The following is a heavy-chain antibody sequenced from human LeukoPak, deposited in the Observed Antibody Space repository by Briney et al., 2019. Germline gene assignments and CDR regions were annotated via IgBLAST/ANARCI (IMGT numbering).Heavy chain of an antibody. CDR1: GYSFTSYW. V-gene: IGHV5-51*01. CDR2: IYPGDSDT. Sequence: GESLKISCKGSGYSFTSYWIGWVRQMPGKGLEWMGIIYPGDSDTRYSPSFQGQVTISADKSIGTAYLQWSSLKASDTAMYYCARPLYGDYEGNYYYGMDVWGQGTTVTVSS. J-gene: IGHJ6*02. CDR3: ARPLYGDYEGNYYYGMDV. D-gene: IGHD4-17*01.